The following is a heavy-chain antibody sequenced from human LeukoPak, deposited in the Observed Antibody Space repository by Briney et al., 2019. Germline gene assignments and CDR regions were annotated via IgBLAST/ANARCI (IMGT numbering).Heavy chain of an antibody. CDR1: GGSISTYY. J-gene: IGHJ6*03. Sequence: SETLSLTCTVSGGSISTYYWSWIRQPPGKGLEWIGHLYNSGSTNYHPSLQSRVTISVDTSKNQFSLRLSSVTAADTAVYYCASQGTTAYYYMDVWGKGTTVTVSS. CDR2: LYNSGST. CDR3: ASQGTTAYYYMDV. V-gene: IGHV4-59*08. D-gene: IGHD2/OR15-2a*01.